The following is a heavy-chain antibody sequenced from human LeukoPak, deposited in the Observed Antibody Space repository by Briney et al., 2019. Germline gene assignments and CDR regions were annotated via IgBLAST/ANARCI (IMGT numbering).Heavy chain of an antibody. D-gene: IGHD1-26*01. V-gene: IGHV3-21*01. CDR3: AILPGGVAGTGFDP. CDR2: ISSSSSYI. J-gene: IGHJ5*02. CDR1: GFTFDDYA. Sequence: GGSLRLSCAASGFTFDDYAMNWVRQAPGKGLEWVSSISSSSSYIYYADSVKGRFTISRDNAKNSLYLQMNSLRAEDTAVYYCAILPGGVAGTGFDPWGQGTLVTVSS.